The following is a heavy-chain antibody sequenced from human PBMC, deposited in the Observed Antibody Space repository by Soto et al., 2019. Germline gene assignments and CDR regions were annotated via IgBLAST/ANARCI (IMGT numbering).Heavy chain of an antibody. V-gene: IGHV3-33*01. D-gene: IGHD5-12*01. CDR1: GFTFSSYG. CDR2: IWFDGSNK. J-gene: IGHJ4*02. CDR3: ARENVDHVSDY. Sequence: QVQLVESGGGVVQPGRSLRLSCAASGFTFSSYGMHWVRQAPGKGLEWVAAIWFDGSNKYYTDSVKGRFTISSDNSKNTRYLLIDSLRAEDTAVYYCARENVDHVSDYWGQGTLVTVSS.